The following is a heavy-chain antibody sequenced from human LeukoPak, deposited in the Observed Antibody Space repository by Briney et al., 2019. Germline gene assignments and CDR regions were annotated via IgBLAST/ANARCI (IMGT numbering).Heavy chain of an antibody. V-gene: IGHV3-23*01. Sequence: PGGSLRLSCAASGFTFSSYARSWVRQAQGKGLEWVSGVSGSGGYTYYVDSVKGRFTISRDNSKNTLYLQTNSLRAEDTAVFYCAKYGPTTAMVTFDYWGQGTLVTVSS. CDR1: GFTFSSYA. CDR3: AKYGPTTAMVTFDY. CDR2: VSGSGGYT. D-gene: IGHD5-18*01. J-gene: IGHJ4*02.